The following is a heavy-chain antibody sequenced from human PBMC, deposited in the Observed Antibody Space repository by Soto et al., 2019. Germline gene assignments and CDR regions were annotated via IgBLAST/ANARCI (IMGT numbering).Heavy chain of an antibody. Sequence: ASVKVSCKASGYTFTSYLISWLRQAPGQGLEWMGWISAYNGNTNYAQKLQGRVTMTTDTSTSTAYMELRSLRSDDTAVYYCASSDGDSDAFDIWGQGTMVTVSS. V-gene: IGHV1-18*01. D-gene: IGHD4-17*01. CDR1: GYTFTSYL. J-gene: IGHJ3*02. CDR2: ISAYNGNT. CDR3: ASSDGDSDAFDI.